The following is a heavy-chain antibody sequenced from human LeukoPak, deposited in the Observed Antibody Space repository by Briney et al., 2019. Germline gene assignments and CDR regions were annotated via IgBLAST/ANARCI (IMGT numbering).Heavy chain of an antibody. CDR2: IYYSGST. D-gene: IGHD2-2*01. Sequence: SETLSLTCTVSGGSISSYYWSWIRQPPGKGLEWIGYIYYSGSTNYNPSLKSRVTISVDRSKNQFSLKLSSVTAADTAVYYCASTRLVVVPAASYYYGMDVWGKGTTVTVSS. CDR3: ASTRLVVVPAASYYYGMDV. J-gene: IGHJ6*04. V-gene: IGHV4-59*12. CDR1: GGSISSYY.